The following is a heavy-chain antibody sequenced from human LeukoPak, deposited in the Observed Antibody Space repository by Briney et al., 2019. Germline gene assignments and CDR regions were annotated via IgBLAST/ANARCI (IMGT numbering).Heavy chain of an antibody. CDR1: GGSISSYY. CDR2: IYYSGGT. Sequence: PSETLSLTCTVSGGSISSYYWSWIRQPPGKGLEWIGYIYYSGGTNYNPSLKSRVTISVDTSKNRFSLKLSSVTAADTAVYYCARYYDFWSGYYLDYWGQGTLVTVSS. D-gene: IGHD3-3*01. J-gene: IGHJ4*02. V-gene: IGHV4-59*01. CDR3: ARYYDFWSGYYLDY.